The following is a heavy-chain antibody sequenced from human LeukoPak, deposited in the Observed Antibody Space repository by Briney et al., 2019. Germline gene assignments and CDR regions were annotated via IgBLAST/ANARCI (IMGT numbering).Heavy chain of an antibody. Sequence: GGSLRLSCAASGFTFSSNWMCWVRQDPGKGLEWVANMNQDGSVRNYVDSVKGRFTISRDNAKNSLYLQMNSLRAEDTAVYYCVVTTRSFPFDYWGQGTLVTVSS. CDR3: VVTTRSFPFDY. J-gene: IGHJ4*02. V-gene: IGHV3-7*01. CDR1: GFTFSSNW. D-gene: IGHD4-23*01. CDR2: MNQDGSVR.